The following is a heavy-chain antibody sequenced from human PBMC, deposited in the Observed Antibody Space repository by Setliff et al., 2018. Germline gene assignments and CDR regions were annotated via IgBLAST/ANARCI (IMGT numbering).Heavy chain of an antibody. Sequence: ASVKVSCKASGYIFNSYGIAWVRQAPGQGLEWMGWISPYNGKTNHAQNLQGRVAMTTDTSTTTVYMEVASLRSDDTAVYYCVRGPGPSVVVAMPFDRWGQGTLVTVSS. J-gene: IGHJ4*02. CDR1: GYIFNSYG. V-gene: IGHV1-18*01. D-gene: IGHD5-12*01. CDR2: ISPYNGKT. CDR3: VRGPGPSVVVAMPFDR.